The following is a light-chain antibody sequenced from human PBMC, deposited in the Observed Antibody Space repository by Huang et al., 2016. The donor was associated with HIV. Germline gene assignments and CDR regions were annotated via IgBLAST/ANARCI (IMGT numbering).Light chain of an antibody. CDR2: AAS. CDR3: QQANTFPLT. CDR1: QDIGYW. Sequence: DIQMTQSPSSVSASVGDRVTITCRASQDIGYWLAWYQQKPGLAPKLLIYAASSLQSGVPARFSGSGSGTDFTLTISRLQPKDFATYFCQQANTFPLTFAGGTKVEIK. J-gene: IGKJ4*01. V-gene: IGKV1-12*01.